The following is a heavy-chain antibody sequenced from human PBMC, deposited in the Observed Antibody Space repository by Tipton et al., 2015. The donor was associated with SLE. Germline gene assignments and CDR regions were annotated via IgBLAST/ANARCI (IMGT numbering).Heavy chain of an antibody. CDR1: GFTFSSYA. V-gene: IGHV3-23*01. D-gene: IGHD5-24*01. CDR3: AKDLEMAYAVDI. J-gene: IGHJ3*02. CDR2: ISGSGGST. Sequence: SLRLSCAASGFTFSSYAMSWVRQAPGKGLEWVSAISGSGGSTYYADSVKGRFTISRDNSKNTLYLQMNSLRAEDTAVYYCAKDLEMAYAVDIWGQGTMVTVSS.